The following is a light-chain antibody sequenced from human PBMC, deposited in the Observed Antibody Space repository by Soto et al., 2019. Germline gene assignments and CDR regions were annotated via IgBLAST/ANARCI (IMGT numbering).Light chain of an antibody. V-gene: IGKV3-20*01. J-gene: IGKJ1*01. Sequence: EIVLTQSPGTLSLSPEERATHSCRASQSVSSSYLAWYQQKPVQAPRLLIYGASSRATGIPDRFSGSGSGTDFTLTISRLEPEDFAVYYCQQYGSSPPQTFGQGTKVDIK. CDR1: QSVSSSY. CDR3: QQYGSSPPQT. CDR2: GAS.